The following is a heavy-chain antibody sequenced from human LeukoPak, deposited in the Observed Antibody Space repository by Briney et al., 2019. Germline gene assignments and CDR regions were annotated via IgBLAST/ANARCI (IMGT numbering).Heavy chain of an antibody. CDR3: ARQKGGSGSYYSLHCYYYYYMDV. Sequence: SETLSLTCTVSGGSISSSSYYWGWIRQPPGKGLEWIGSIYYSGSTYYNPSLKSRVTISVDTSKNQFSLKLSSVTAADTAVYYCARQKGGSGSYYSLHCYYYYYMDVWGKGTTVTISS. V-gene: IGHV4-39*01. CDR1: GGSISSSSYY. CDR2: IYYSGST. J-gene: IGHJ6*03. D-gene: IGHD3-10*01.